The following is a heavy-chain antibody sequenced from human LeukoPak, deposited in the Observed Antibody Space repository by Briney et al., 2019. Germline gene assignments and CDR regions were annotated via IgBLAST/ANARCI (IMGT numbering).Heavy chain of an antibody. Sequence: GRSLRLSCAASGFTFDDYAMHWVRQAPGKGLEWVSGISWNSGSIGYADSVKGRFTISRDNAKNSLYLQMNSLRAEDTALYYCAEAMRSSSAPFDYWGQGTLVTVSS. CDR2: ISWNSGSI. D-gene: IGHD6-6*01. CDR1: GFTFDDYA. V-gene: IGHV3-9*01. CDR3: AEAMRSSSAPFDY. J-gene: IGHJ4*02.